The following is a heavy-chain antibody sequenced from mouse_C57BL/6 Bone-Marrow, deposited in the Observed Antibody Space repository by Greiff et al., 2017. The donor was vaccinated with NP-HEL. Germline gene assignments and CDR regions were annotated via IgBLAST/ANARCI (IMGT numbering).Heavy chain of an antibody. V-gene: IGHV5-17*01. J-gene: IGHJ4*01. D-gene: IGHD1-1*01. Sequence: EVQLQQSGGGLVKPGGSLKLSCAASGFTFSDYGMHWVRQAPEKGLEWVAYISSGSSTIYYADTVKGRFTISRDNAKNTLFLQMTSLRSEDTAMYYCAPRSSYGAMDYWGQGTSVTVSS. CDR2: ISSGSSTI. CDR1: GFTFSDYG. CDR3: APRSSYGAMDY.